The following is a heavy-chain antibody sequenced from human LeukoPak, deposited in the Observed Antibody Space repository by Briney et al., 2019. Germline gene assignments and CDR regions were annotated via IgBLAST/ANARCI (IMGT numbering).Heavy chain of an antibody. CDR3: ARDLYF. D-gene: IGHD2-15*01. Sequence: GGSLRLSCVVSGFTFSSYSMNWVRQAPGKGLEWISYISSSSTTIYYADSVKGRFTVSRDNAKDSLYLQMNSLRDEDTAVYYCARDLYFWGQGTLVTVSS. CDR1: GFTFSSYS. V-gene: IGHV3-48*02. CDR2: ISSSSTTI. J-gene: IGHJ4*02.